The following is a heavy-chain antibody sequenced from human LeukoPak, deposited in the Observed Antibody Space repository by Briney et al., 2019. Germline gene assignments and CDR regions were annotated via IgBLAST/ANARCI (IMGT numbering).Heavy chain of an antibody. CDR1: AYTFTGYY. V-gene: IGHV1-2*02. CDR2: INPNSGGT. D-gene: IGHD2-15*01. CDR3: SIDRRRYCSGGSCYPTFDY. J-gene: IGHJ4*02. Sequence: PGASVKVSCKASAYTFTGYYMHWVRQAPGQGLEWMGWINPNSGGTNYAQKFQGRVTMTRDTSISTAYMELSRLRSDDTAVYYCSIDRRRYCSGGSCYPTFDYWGQGTLVSVSS.